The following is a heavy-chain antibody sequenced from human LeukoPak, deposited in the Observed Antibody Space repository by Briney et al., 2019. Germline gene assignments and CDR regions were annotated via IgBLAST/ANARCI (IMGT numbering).Heavy chain of an antibody. CDR2: ISSSSSTI. CDR3: AKEVSIISRGLDY. V-gene: IGHV3-48*01. D-gene: IGHD2-21*01. J-gene: IGHJ4*02. Sequence: GGSLRLSCAASGFTFSSYSMNWVRQAPGKGLEWVSYISSSSSTIYYADSVKGRFTISRDNAKNSLHLQMNSLRAEDTAVYYCAKEVSIISRGLDYWGQGILVTVSS. CDR1: GFTFSSYS.